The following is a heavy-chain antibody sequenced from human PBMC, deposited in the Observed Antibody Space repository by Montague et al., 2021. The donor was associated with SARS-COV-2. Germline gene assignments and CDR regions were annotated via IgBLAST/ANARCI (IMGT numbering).Heavy chain of an antibody. Sequence: SETLSLTCTVSGGSISGSSYYWGWIRQPPGKGLEWIGSIYYSGSTYYHPSLKSRVTISVDTSKNQFSLKLSSVTAADTAVYYCARGLDPWGQGTLVTVSS. J-gene: IGHJ5*02. CDR1: GGSISGSSYY. CDR3: ARGLDP. CDR2: IYYSGST. V-gene: IGHV4-39*01.